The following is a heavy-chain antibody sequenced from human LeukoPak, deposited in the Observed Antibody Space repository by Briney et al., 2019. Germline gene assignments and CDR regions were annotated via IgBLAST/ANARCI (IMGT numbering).Heavy chain of an antibody. D-gene: IGHD3-16*01. CDR3: TKAVGGGRDAYDV. CDR1: GFTFSSYA. J-gene: IGHJ3*01. Sequence: GGSLRLSCAASGFTFSSYAMSWVRQAPGKGLEWVSAISGSGGSTYYADSVKGRFTISRDNSRDTFYLQMESLRAGDSATYYCTKAVGGGRDAYDVWGQGTRVIVSS. CDR2: ISGSGGST. V-gene: IGHV3-23*01.